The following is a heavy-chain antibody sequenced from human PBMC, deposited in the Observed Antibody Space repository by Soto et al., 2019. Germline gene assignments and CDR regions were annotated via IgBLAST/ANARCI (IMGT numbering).Heavy chain of an antibody. CDR1: GCSISSYY. Sequence: SETLSLTCTVSGCSISSYYWSRIRQPPGKGLEWIGYIYYSGSTNYNPSLKSRVTISVDTSKNQFSLKLSSVTAADTAVYYCARLGRLRFLEWGGSYYYYYMDVWGKGTTVT. V-gene: IGHV4-59*01. CDR2: IYYSGST. D-gene: IGHD3-3*01. CDR3: ARLGRLRFLEWGGSYYYYYMDV. J-gene: IGHJ6*03.